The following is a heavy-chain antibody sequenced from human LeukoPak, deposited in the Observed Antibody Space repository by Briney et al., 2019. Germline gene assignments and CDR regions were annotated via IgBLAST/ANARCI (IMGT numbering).Heavy chain of an antibody. CDR2: IYYSGST. Sequence: SETLSLTCTVSGGSISSGGYYWSWIRQHPGKGLEWIGYIYYSGSTYYNPSLESRVTISVDTSKNQFSLRLSSVTAADTAVYYCARCLYSSGWYPYYFDYWGQRTLVTVSS. CDR3: ARCLYSSGWYPYYFDY. CDR1: GGSISSGGYY. J-gene: IGHJ4*02. V-gene: IGHV4-61*08. D-gene: IGHD6-19*01.